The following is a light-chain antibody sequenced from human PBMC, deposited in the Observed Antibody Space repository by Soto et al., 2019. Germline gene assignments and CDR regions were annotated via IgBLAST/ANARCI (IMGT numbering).Light chain of an antibody. Sequence: EIVLTQSPATLSLSPGERGTLSCRASESVTTYLAWYQQKPGQAPRLLVYDVSNRATGIPARFSGGGSGTDFTLTISNLEPEDFAVYYCQQRSDWPWTLGQGTKVDI. V-gene: IGKV3-11*01. CDR1: ESVTTY. J-gene: IGKJ1*01. CDR2: DVS. CDR3: QQRSDWPWT.